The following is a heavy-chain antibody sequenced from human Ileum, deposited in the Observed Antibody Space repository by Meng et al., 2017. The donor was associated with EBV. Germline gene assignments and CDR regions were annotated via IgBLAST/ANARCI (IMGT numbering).Heavy chain of an antibody. CDR3: LRESDDGGSYYAY. Sequence: GWVGEAGGGVALAGRSRRLSCIASGFIFSNYAMQWVRQAPGKGLEWVAVMSNDGNTKEFADSVKGRFTISRDNSKNEVYLQMNSLRGEDTALYYCLRESDDGGSYYAYWGQGTLVTVSS. D-gene: IGHD1-26*01. V-gene: IGHV3-30*14. CDR2: MSNDGNTK. J-gene: IGHJ4*02. CDR1: GFIFSNYA.